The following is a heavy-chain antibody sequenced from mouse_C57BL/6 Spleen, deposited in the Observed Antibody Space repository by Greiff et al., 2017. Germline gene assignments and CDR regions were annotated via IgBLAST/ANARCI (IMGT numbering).Heavy chain of an antibody. CDR2: ISPGDGDP. V-gene: IGHV1-82*01. D-gene: IGHD2-3*01. Sequence: VQLQQSGPELVKPGASVKISCKASGYAFSSSWMNWVKQRPGQGLEWIGLISPGDGDPNYNGKFKGKATLTADKSSTTTYMQLSSRTSEDAAVYFCAGNGYYSNFDYWGQGTTLTVSS. CDR3: AGNGYYSNFDY. J-gene: IGHJ2*01. CDR1: GYAFSSSW.